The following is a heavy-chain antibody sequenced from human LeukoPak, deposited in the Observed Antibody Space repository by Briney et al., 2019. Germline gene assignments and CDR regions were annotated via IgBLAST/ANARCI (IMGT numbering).Heavy chain of an antibody. CDR1: GGSISSSSYY. CDR3: ARHVLLWFGELSMYYFDY. V-gene: IGHV4-39*01. D-gene: IGHD3-10*01. J-gene: IGHJ4*02. Sequence: SETLSLTCTVSGGSISSSSYYWGWIRQPPGTGLEWIGSIYYSGSTYYNPSLKSRVTISVDTSKNQFSLKLSSVTAADTAVYYRARHVLLWFGELSMYYFDYWGQGTLVTVSS. CDR2: IYYSGST.